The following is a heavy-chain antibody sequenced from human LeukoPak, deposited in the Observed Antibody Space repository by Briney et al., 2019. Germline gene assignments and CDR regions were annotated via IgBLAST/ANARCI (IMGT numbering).Heavy chain of an antibody. J-gene: IGHJ3*02. CDR1: GGSISSGSYY. V-gene: IGHV4-61*02. Sequence: SETLSPTCTVSGGSISSGSYYWSWIRQPAGKGLEWIGRIYTSGSTNYNPSLKSRVTISVDTSKNQFSLRLSSVTAADTAVYYCARDSYYDSSGYYDAFDIWGQGTMVTVSS. D-gene: IGHD3-22*01. CDR3: ARDSYYDSSGYYDAFDI. CDR2: IYTSGST.